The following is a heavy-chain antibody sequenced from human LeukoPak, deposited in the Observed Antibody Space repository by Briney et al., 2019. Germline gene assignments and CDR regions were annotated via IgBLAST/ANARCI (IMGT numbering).Heavy chain of an antibody. CDR3: ARGPGEGGSSGYYFGKPEDPAEYYFDY. D-gene: IGHD3-22*01. CDR2: INPNSGGT. CDR1: GYTFTGYY. Sequence: ASVRVSCKASGYTFTGYYMHWVRQAPGQGLEWMGWINPNSGGTNYAQKFQGRVTMTRDMSTSTLYMELSSLRSEDTAVYYCARGPGEGGSSGYYFGKPEDPAEYYFDYWGQGTLVTVSS. V-gene: IGHV1-2*02. J-gene: IGHJ4*02.